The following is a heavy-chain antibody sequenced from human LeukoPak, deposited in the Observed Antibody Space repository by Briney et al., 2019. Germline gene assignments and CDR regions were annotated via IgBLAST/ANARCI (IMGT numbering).Heavy chain of an antibody. J-gene: IGHJ4*02. Sequence: QTGGSLRLSCAASGFTFSSYAMSWVRQAPGKGLEWVSAISGSGGSTYYADSVKGRFTISRDNSKNTLYLQMNSLRAEDTAVYYCAKDTRFMITFGGVIANWGQGTLVTVSP. D-gene: IGHD3-16*02. V-gene: IGHV3-23*01. CDR1: GFTFSSYA. CDR3: AKDTRFMITFGGVIAN. CDR2: ISGSGGST.